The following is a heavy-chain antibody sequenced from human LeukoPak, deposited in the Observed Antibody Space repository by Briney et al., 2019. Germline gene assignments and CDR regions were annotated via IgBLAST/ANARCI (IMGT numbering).Heavy chain of an antibody. CDR3: AKGDTTWSGN. V-gene: IGHV3-23*01. J-gene: IGHJ4*02. CDR1: GFTFSSYA. CDR2: IRVSSSST. Sequence: PGGSLRLSCAASGFTFSSYAMSWVRQAPGKGLEWVSTIRVSSSSTYYADSVKGRFTISRDNSKNTLYLQMNNLRAEDTAVYYCAKGDTTWSGNWGQGTLVTVSS. D-gene: IGHD1-14*01.